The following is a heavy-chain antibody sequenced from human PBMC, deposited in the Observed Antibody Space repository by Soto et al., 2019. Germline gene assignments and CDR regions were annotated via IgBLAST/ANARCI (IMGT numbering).Heavy chain of an antibody. CDR3: ARAYYDILTGYHLSWFDP. D-gene: IGHD3-9*01. V-gene: IGHV5-51*01. CDR2: IYPGDSDT. Sequence: GESLKISCKGSGYSFTSYWIGWVRQMPGKGLEWMGIIYPGDSDTRYSPSFQGQVTISADKSISTAYLQWSSLKASDTAMYYCARAYYDILTGYHLSWFDPWGQGTLVTVSS. J-gene: IGHJ5*02. CDR1: GYSFTSYW.